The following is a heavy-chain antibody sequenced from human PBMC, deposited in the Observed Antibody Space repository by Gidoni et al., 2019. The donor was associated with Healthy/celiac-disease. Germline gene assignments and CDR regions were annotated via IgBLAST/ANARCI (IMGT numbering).Heavy chain of an antibody. CDR1: GYTFTSSG. CDR3: ASSMVRGVNYYYGMDV. V-gene: IGHV1-18*01. D-gene: IGHD3-10*01. Sequence: QVQLVQSGAEVKKPGASVKVSCKASGYTFTSSGISWVRQAPGQGLEWMGWISAYNGNTNYAQKLQGRVTMTTDTSTSTAYMELRSLRSDDTAVYYCASSMVRGVNYYYGMDVWGQGTTVTVSS. J-gene: IGHJ6*02. CDR2: ISAYNGNT.